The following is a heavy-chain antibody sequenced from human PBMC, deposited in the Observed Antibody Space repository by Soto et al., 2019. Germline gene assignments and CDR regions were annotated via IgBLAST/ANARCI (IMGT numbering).Heavy chain of an antibody. J-gene: IGHJ6*02. Sequence: PGESLKISCKGPADDFVSYRIGWVRQVSGKGLEWIGHVRPGDSETRYGPSFHGHVSISADKSISTVYLQWTNLKASDTGVYYCARHVWEVGYCTNGVCRMDLWGQGTTVTVSS. CDR2: VRPGDSET. V-gene: IGHV5-51*01. CDR3: ARHVWEVGYCTNGVCRMDL. D-gene: IGHD2-8*01. CDR1: ADDFVSYR.